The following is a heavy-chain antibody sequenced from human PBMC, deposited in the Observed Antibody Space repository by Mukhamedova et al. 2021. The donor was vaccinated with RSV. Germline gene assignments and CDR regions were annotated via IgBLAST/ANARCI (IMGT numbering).Heavy chain of an antibody. D-gene: IGHD1-1*01. Sequence: GMHWVRQAPGKGLEWVAVIWHDGKNKYYGDPVKGRFTISRDNANNTLHLDMNSLRPEDTAIYYCARDRTGEGYNGMDVWGKGT. CDR3: ARDRTGEGYNGMDV. CDR2: IWHDGKNK. CDR1: G. J-gene: IGHJ6*04. V-gene: IGHV3-33*01.